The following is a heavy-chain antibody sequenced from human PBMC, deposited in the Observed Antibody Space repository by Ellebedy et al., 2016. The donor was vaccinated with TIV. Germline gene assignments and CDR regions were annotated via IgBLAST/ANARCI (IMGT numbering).Heavy chain of an antibody. J-gene: IGHJ4*02. CDR2: ISSSSSYI. V-gene: IGHV3-21*01. CDR1: GFTFSSYS. D-gene: IGHD4-23*01. Sequence: GGSLRLXXAASGFTFSSYSMNWVRQAPGKGLEWVSSISSSSSYIYYADSVKGRFTISRDNAKNSLYLQMNSLRAEDTAVYYCARESPLYGGNPIDYWGQGTLVTVSS. CDR3: ARESPLYGGNPIDY.